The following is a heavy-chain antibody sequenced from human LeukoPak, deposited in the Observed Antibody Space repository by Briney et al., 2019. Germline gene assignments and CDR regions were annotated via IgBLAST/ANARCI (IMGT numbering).Heavy chain of an antibody. Sequence: PGGSLRLSCAASGFTFDDYAMHWVRQAPGKGLEWVSGISWNSGSIGYADSVKGRFTISRDNAKNSLYLQMNSLRAEDTAVYYCARDRVATMWSEAPDYWGQGTLVTVSS. V-gene: IGHV3-9*01. CDR2: ISWNSGSI. J-gene: IGHJ4*02. CDR1: GFTFDDYA. D-gene: IGHD5-12*01. CDR3: ARDRVATMWSEAPDY.